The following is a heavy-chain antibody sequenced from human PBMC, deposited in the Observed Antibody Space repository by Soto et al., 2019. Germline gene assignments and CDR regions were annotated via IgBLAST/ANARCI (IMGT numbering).Heavy chain of an antibody. Sequence: SETLSLTCTVSGGSISSSSYYWGWIRQPPGKGLEWIGSIYYSGSTYYNPSLKSRVTISVDTSKNQFSLLPNSVTPEDTAVYYCARVSFDHFVHWFDPWGQGTLVTVSS. CDR3: ARVSFDHFVHWFDP. D-gene: IGHD3-9*01. CDR1: GGSISSSSYY. J-gene: IGHJ5*02. CDR2: IYYSGST. V-gene: IGHV4-39*01.